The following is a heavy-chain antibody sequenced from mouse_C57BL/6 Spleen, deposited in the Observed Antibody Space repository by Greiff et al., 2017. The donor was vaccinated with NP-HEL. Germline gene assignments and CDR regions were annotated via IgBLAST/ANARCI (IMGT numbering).Heavy chain of an antibody. V-gene: IGHV1-15*01. CDR1: GYTFTDYE. CDR3: TRPEPPPYFDV. CDR2: IDPETGGP. Sequence: QVQLQQSGAELVRPGASVTLSCKASGYTFTDYEMHWVKQTPVHGLEWIGAIDPETGGPAYNQKFKGKAILTADKSSSTAYMELRSLTSEDSAVYYCTRPEPPPYFDVWGTGTTVTVSS. J-gene: IGHJ1*03.